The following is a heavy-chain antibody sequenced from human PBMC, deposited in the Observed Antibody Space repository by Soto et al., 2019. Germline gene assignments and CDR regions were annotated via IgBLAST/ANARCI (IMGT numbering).Heavy chain of an antibody. J-gene: IGHJ6*02. CDR2: ISGSGGST. V-gene: IGHV3-23*01. CDR3: AKDAVVVLAATVHYGMDV. Sequence: GGSLRLSCAASGFTFSSYAMSWVRQAPGKGLEWVSAISGSGGSTYYADSVKGRFTISRDNSKNTLYLQMNSLRAEDTAVYYCAKDAVVVLAATVHYGMDVWGQGTTVTVSS. D-gene: IGHD2-15*01. CDR1: GFTFSSYA.